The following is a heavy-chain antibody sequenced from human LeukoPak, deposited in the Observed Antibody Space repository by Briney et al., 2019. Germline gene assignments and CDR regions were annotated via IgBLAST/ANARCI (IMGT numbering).Heavy chain of an antibody. J-gene: IGHJ3*02. D-gene: IGHD3-3*01. CDR2: IIPILGIA. CDR3: ARGDFWSGYYPFDAFDI. CDR1: GCTFSSYT. Sequence: ASVKVSCKSSGCTFSSYTISWVRQAPGQGLEWMGRIIPILGIANYAQKFQGRVTITADKSTSTAYMELSSLRSEDTAVYYCARGDFWSGYYPFDAFDIWGQGTMVTVSS. V-gene: IGHV1-69*02.